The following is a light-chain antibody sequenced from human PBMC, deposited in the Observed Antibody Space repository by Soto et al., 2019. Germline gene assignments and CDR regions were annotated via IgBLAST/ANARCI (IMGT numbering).Light chain of an antibody. Sequence: EIVLTQSPATLSLSPGENATLSCRTSQSVRSHLAWYQQTPGQAPRLLIYDVSNRATGIPARFSGTGSGIEFTLTISGLEPEDFAVYYCQQRSNGLTFGGGTKVEIK. CDR2: DVS. V-gene: IGKV3-11*01. CDR3: QQRSNGLT. CDR1: QSVRSH. J-gene: IGKJ4*01.